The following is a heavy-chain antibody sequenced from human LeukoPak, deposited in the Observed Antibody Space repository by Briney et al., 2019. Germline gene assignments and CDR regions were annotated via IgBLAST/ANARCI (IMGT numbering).Heavy chain of an antibody. CDR2: ISYDGSNK. CDR1: GFTFSSYA. V-gene: IGHV3-30*04. J-gene: IGHJ4*02. CDR3: AKDLYDYSNPYYFDY. Sequence: GGSLRLSCAASGFTFSSYAMHWVRQAPGKGLEWVAVISYDGSNKYYADSVKGRFTISRDNSKNTLYLQMNSLRAEDTAVYYCAKDLYDYSNPYYFDYWGQGTLVTVSS. D-gene: IGHD4-11*01.